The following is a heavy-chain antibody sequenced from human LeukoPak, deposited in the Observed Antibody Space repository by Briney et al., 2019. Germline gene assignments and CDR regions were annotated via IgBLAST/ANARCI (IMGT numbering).Heavy chain of an antibody. CDR3: ASRNYYDSSGPDAFDI. D-gene: IGHD3-22*01. Sequence: GESLKISCEGSGYSFSSYWIVWVRQMPGKGLEWMGIIYPGDSEITYRPAFQGQVTISADKSISTAYLQWSSLKASDTAMYYCASRNYYDSSGPDAFDIWGQGTMVTVSS. CDR1: GYSFSSYW. CDR2: IYPGDSEI. J-gene: IGHJ3*02. V-gene: IGHV5-51*01.